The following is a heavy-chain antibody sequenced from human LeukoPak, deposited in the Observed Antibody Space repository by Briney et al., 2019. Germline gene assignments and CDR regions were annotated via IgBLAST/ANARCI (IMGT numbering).Heavy chain of an antibody. CDR3: ARRGNYYGSGSYYPFDY. CDR1: GYTFTSYY. D-gene: IGHD3-10*01. Sequence: ASVKVSCKASGYTFTSYYIHWVRQAPGQGLEWMGVINPNGGSTSYAERFQGRVTMTRDTSTNTVYMDLSSLRSEDTAVYYCARRGNYYGSGSYYPFDYWGQGTLVTVSS. J-gene: IGHJ4*02. CDR2: INPNGGST. V-gene: IGHV1-46*01.